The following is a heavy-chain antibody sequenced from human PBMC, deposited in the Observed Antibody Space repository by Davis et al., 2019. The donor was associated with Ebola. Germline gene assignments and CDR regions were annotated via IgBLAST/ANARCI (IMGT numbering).Heavy chain of an antibody. CDR2: INPSGGST. D-gene: IGHD1-26*01. CDR1: GYTFTSYY. CDR3: ARESLGGLGLNWFDP. J-gene: IGHJ5*02. V-gene: IGHV1-46*01. Sequence: ASVKVSCKASGYTFTSYYMHWVRQAPGQGLEWMGIINPSGGSTSYAQKFQGRVTMTRDTSTSTVYMELSSLRSEDTAVYYCARESLGGLGLNWFDPWGQGTLVTVSS.